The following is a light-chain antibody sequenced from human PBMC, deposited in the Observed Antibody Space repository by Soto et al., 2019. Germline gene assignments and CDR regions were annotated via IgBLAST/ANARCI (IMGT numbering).Light chain of an antibody. V-gene: IGLV2-23*01. CDR2: DGS. Sequence: QSSLAQPASMSGSPGQSITISCTGTSSDVGSYNLVSWYQQFPDKAPKLIIYDGSERPSGVSDRFSGSKSGNTASLTISGLRAEAEAEYHCAAYAPASSVAYVVGTGTKVSV. J-gene: IGLJ1*01. CDR3: AAYAPASSVAYV. CDR1: SSDVGSYNL.